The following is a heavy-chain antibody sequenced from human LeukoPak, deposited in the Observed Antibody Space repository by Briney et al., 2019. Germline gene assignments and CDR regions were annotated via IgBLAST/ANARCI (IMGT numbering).Heavy chain of an antibody. J-gene: IGHJ4*02. CDR3: ARERGRIVVVIDY. Sequence: PSQTLSLTCTVSGGSISSGSYYWSWIRQPGGKGLEWIERIYNSGSTNYNPSRKSRVTISVDTSKNQFSLKLSSVTAADTAVYYCARERGRIVVVIDYWGQGTLVTVSS. D-gene: IGHD3-22*01. CDR2: IYNSGST. V-gene: IGHV4-61*02. CDR1: GGSISSGSYY.